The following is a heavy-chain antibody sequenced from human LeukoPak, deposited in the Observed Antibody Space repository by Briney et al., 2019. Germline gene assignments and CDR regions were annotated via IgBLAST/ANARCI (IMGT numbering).Heavy chain of an antibody. CDR3: ARVRVRGVIITHYYYGMDV. CDR2: INHSGST. Sequence: SETLPPTCAVYGGSFSGYYWSWIRQPPGKGLEWIGEINHSGSTNYNPSLKSRVTISVDTSKNQFSLKLSSVTAADTAVYYCARVRVRGVIITHYYYGMDVWGKGTTVTVSS. J-gene: IGHJ6*04. CDR1: GGSFSGYY. V-gene: IGHV4-34*01. D-gene: IGHD3-10*01.